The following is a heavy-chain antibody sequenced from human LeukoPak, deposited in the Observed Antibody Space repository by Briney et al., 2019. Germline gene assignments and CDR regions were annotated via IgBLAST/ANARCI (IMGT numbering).Heavy chain of an antibody. CDR1: GGTFSSYA. CDR3: ARDFPHYYDSSGYADY. CDR2: INPSGGST. V-gene: IGHV1-46*01. Sequence: VASVKVSCKASGGTFSSYAISWVRQAPGQGLEWMGIINPSGGSTTYAQNFQGRVTVTRDTSTGTVYMELSSLRSEDTAVYYCARDFPHYYDSSGYADYWGQGTLVTVSS. J-gene: IGHJ4*02. D-gene: IGHD3-22*01.